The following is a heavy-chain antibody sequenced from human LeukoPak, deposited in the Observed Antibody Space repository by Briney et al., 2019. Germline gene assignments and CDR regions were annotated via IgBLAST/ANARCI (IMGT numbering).Heavy chain of an antibody. Sequence: GGSLRLSCAASGFTFSDYYMSWIRQTPGEGLGWVSYISSSGSTIYYADSVKGRFTISRDNAKNSLYLQMSSLRAEDTAVYYCAREYGYNTSGYWRQGTLVTVSS. J-gene: IGHJ4*02. CDR3: AREYGYNTSGY. V-gene: IGHV3-11*04. D-gene: IGHD5-24*01. CDR1: GFTFSDYY. CDR2: ISSSGSTI.